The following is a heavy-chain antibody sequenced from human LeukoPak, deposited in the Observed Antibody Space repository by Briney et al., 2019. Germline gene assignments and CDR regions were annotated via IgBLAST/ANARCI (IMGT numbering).Heavy chain of an antibody. V-gene: IGHV3-30*18. Sequence: GRSLRLSCAGSGFTFSNYGMHRGRQAPGKGLEWVALISYDGSNKYYADSVEGRITISRDNSKNTLYLQMNSLRAEDTAVYYCAKAGNAYNWNPFDRWGQGILVTVSS. J-gene: IGHJ4*02. CDR3: AKAGNAYNWNPFDR. CDR1: GFTFSNYG. CDR2: ISYDGSNK. D-gene: IGHD1-20*01.